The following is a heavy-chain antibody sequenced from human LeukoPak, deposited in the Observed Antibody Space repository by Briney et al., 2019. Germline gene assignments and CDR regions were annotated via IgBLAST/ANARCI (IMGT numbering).Heavy chain of an antibody. CDR1: GFTFRSYG. D-gene: IGHD3-16*01. J-gene: IGHJ4*02. V-gene: IGHV3-30*02. CDR3: ARDGGRGVMDY. CDR2: IRYDGSDK. Sequence: GGSMRLSCAASGFTFRSYGMHWVRQAPGKGLEWVTFIRYDGSDKYYVDSVKGRFTISRDNSKNTLYLQMNSLRPEDTALYYCARDGGRGVMDYWGQDTLVIVSS.